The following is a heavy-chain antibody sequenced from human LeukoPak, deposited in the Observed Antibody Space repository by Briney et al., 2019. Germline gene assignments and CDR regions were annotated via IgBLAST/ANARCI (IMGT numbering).Heavy chain of an antibody. Sequence: GGSLRLSCAVSGFTFSSYGMHWVRQAPGKGLEWVAVIWYDGSNKYYADSVKGRFTISRDNSKNTLYLQMNSLRAEDTAVYYCARSAGRRGSGSYPLHYWGQGTLVTVSS. V-gene: IGHV3-33*01. CDR2: IWYDGSNK. J-gene: IGHJ4*02. CDR3: ARSAGRRGSGSYPLHY. D-gene: IGHD3-10*01. CDR1: GFTFSSYG.